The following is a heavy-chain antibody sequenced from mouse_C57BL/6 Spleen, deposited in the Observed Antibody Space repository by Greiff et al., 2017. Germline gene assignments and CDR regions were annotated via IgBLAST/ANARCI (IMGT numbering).Heavy chain of an antibody. CDR3: AKHGEGNYDGWYFDV. D-gene: IGHD2-1*01. J-gene: IGHJ1*03. V-gene: IGHV2-9*01. Sequence: VKLLESGPGLVAPSQSLSITCTASGFSLTSYGVDWVRQPPGKGLEWLGVIWGGGSTNYNSALMSSLSISKDNSKSQVFLKMNSLQTDDTAMYYCAKHGEGNYDGWYFDVWGTGTTVTVSS. CDR1: GFSLTSYG. CDR2: IWGGGST.